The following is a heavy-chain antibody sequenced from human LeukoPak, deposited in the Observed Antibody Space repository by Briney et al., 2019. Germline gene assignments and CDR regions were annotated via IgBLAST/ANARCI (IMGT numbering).Heavy chain of an antibody. CDR3: AKDPSSSWSKNWFDP. Sequence: GALRLSCAASGFTFSSYAMSWVRQAPGKGLEWVSAISGSGGSTYYADSVKGRFTISRDNSKNTLYLQMNSLRAEDTAVYYCAKDPSSSWSKNWFDPWGQGTLVTVSS. D-gene: IGHD6-13*01. CDR2: ISGSGGST. V-gene: IGHV3-23*01. J-gene: IGHJ5*02. CDR1: GFTFSSYA.